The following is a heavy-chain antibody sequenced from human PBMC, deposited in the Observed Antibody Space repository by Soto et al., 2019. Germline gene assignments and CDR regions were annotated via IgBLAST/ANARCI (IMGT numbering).Heavy chain of an antibody. CDR1: GFTFSDYA. Sequence: EVQLLESGGGLVQPGGSLRLSCAASGFTFSDYAMSWVRQAPGKGLEWVSGISGSGGSTYYADSVKGRFTITRDNSKNTLYLQMNNLRAEDTAVYYCAKALEPMVRETLDYWGQGTLLTVSS. J-gene: IGHJ4*02. CDR3: AKALEPMVRETLDY. D-gene: IGHD3-10*01. CDR2: ISGSGGST. V-gene: IGHV3-23*01.